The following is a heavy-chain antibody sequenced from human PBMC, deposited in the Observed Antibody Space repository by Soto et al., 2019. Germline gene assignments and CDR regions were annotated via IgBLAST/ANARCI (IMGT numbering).Heavy chain of an antibody. Sequence: EVQLVESGGGLVQPGGSLRLSCAASGFTFSSYSMNWVRQAPGKGLEWVSYISSSSSTIYYADSVKGRFTISRDNAKNSLYLHMNSLRDEDTAVYYCARTGGSLAYMDVWGQGTTITVSS. CDR3: ARTGGSLAYMDV. V-gene: IGHV3-48*02. CDR2: ISSSSSTI. D-gene: IGHD2-15*01. CDR1: GFTFSSYS. J-gene: IGHJ6*02.